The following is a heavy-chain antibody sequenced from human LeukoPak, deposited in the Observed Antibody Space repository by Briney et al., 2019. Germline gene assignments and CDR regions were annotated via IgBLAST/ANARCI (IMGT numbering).Heavy chain of an antibody. CDR3: AREVDIVVVPAAPPTVH. CDR1: GFTFSSYS. CDR2: ISSSSSYI. J-gene: IGHJ4*02. V-gene: IGHV3-21*01. Sequence: GGSLRLSCAASGFTFSSYSMNWVRQAPGKGLEWVSSISSSSSYIYYADSVKGRFTISRDNAKNSLYLQMNSLRAEDTAVYYCAREVDIVVVPAAPPTVHWGQGTLVTVSS. D-gene: IGHD2-2*01.